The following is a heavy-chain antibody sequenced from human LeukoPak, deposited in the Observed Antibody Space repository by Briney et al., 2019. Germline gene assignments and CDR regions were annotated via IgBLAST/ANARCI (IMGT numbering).Heavy chain of an antibody. Sequence: GGSLRLSCTASGFTFGDHSVSWFRHAPGKGLEWVGFIRSKAYGGTAEYAASVKGRFTISRDDSKSVAYLQMDSLKTEDTAVYYCTREIRYFDWFQADYWGQGTLVTVSS. CDR3: TREIRYFDWFQADY. D-gene: IGHD3-9*01. J-gene: IGHJ4*02. CDR2: IRSKAYGGTA. V-gene: IGHV3-49*03. CDR1: GFTFGDHS.